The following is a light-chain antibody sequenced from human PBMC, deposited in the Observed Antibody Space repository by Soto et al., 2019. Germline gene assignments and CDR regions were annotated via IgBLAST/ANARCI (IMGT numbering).Light chain of an antibody. Sequence: QSVLTQPPSASGTPGQRVTISCSGSSSNIGSNYVYWYQQLPGTAPKLLIYRNNQRPSGVPGRFSGSKSGTSASLAISGLRCGDEAYYYCAAWDDSLSGYVFGTGTKVTVL. CDR2: RNN. CDR1: SSNIGSNY. CDR3: AAWDDSLSGYV. J-gene: IGLJ1*01. V-gene: IGLV1-47*01.